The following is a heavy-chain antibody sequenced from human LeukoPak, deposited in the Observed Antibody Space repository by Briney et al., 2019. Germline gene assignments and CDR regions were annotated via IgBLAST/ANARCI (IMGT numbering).Heavy chain of an antibody. J-gene: IGHJ4*02. CDR3: ARVLIVGATLDY. V-gene: IGHV4-30-2*01. CDR2: IYHSGST. D-gene: IGHD1-26*01. Sequence: PSETLSLTCTVSGGSVSSGGYYWSWIRQPPGKGLGWIGYIYHSGSTYYNPSLKSRVTISVDRSKNQFSLKQSSVTAADTAVYYCARVLIVGATLDYWGQGTLVTVSS. CDR1: GGSVSSGGYY.